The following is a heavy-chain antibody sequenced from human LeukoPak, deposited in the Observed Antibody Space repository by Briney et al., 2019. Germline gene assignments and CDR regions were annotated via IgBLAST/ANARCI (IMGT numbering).Heavy chain of an antibody. CDR1: GFTFNNYG. J-gene: IGHJ4*02. V-gene: IGHV3-30*03. CDR3: ARQGSSAYPYFDY. D-gene: IGHD3-16*01. Sequence: GGSLRLSCAASGFTFNNYGLHWVRQAPGKGLEWVALISPDGNNKNYADSVKGRFTISRDNSKNTLYLQMNSLRAEDTAVYYCARQGSSAYPYFDYWGQGTLVTVSS. CDR2: ISPDGNNK.